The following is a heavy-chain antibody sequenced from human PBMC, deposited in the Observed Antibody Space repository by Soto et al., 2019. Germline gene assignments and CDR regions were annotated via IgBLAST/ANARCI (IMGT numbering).Heavy chain of an antibody. CDR1: GFTFSSYG. J-gene: IGHJ4*02. CDR3: AKDHYYDSSGYSFFDY. CDR2: ISYDGSNK. Sequence: QVQLVESGGGVVQPGRSLRLSCAASGFTFSSYGMHWVRQAPGKGLEWVAVISYDGSNKYYADSVKGRFTISRDNCKNTLYLQMNSLRAEDTAVYYCAKDHYYDSSGYSFFDYWGQGTLVTVSS. D-gene: IGHD3-22*01. V-gene: IGHV3-30*18.